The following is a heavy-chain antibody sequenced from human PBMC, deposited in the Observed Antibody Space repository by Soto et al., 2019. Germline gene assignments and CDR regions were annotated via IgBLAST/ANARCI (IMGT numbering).Heavy chain of an antibody. V-gene: IGHV4-30-2*01. Sequence: QLQLQESGSRLVKPSQTLSLTCAVSGGSISSGSYSWSWIRQPPGKGLEWIGYIYHSGSTYYNPSLRSRVTISVDRSKNQFSLKLSSVTAADTAIYYCARVFSNFWHCFDLWGQGTLVTVS. CDR3: ARVFSNFWHCFDL. CDR2: IYHSGST. CDR1: GGSISSGSYS. D-gene: IGHD3-3*01. J-gene: IGHJ4*02.